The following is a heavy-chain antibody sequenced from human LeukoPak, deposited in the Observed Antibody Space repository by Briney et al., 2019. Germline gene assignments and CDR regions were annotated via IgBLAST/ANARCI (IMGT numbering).Heavy chain of an antibody. J-gene: IGHJ4*02. V-gene: IGHV3-7*01. Sequence: GGSLRLSCAASGFTFSSYWMSWVRQAPGEGLEWVANIKQDGSEKYYVDSVKGRFTISRDNAKNSLYLQMNSLGAEDTAVYYCARAGVRGGVDYWGQGTLVTVSS. CDR2: IKQDGSEK. CDR3: ARAGVRGGVDY. D-gene: IGHD3-10*01. CDR1: GFTFSSYW.